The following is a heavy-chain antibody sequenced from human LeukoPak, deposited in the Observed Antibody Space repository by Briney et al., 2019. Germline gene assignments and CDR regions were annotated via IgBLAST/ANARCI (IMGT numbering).Heavy chain of an antibody. Sequence: SETLSLTCTVSGGSISSYYWSWIRQPAGKGLEWIGRIYTSGSTNYNPSLKSRVTMSVDTSKNQFSLKLSSVTAADTAVYYCARAPDSSGPPPYYYYYYVDVWGKGTTVTVSS. CDR1: GGSISSYY. V-gene: IGHV4-4*07. J-gene: IGHJ6*03. CDR3: ARAPDSSGPPPYYYYYYVDV. D-gene: IGHD3-22*01. CDR2: IYTSGST.